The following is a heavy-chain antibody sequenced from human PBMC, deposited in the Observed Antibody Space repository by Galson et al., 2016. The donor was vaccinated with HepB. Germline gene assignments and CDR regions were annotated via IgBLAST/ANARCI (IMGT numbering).Heavy chain of an antibody. CDR2: IDSKGAYR. D-gene: IGHD3-3*01. CDR1: GFTFRSYS. V-gene: IGHV3-21*06. Sequence: SLRLSCAGSGFTFRSYSINWVRQTPGKGLEWVSSIDSKGAYRNYADSVKGRFTISRDNAKNSVYLQMNSLRAEDTALYYCAREDIRLLEWLGYYSDLWGRGTLVTVSS. J-gene: IGHJ2*01. CDR3: AREDIRLLEWLGYYSDL.